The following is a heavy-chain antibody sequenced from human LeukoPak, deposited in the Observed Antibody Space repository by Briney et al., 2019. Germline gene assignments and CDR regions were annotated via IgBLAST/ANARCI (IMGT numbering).Heavy chain of an antibody. CDR3: ARVLLTGTETDY. V-gene: IGHV3-48*03. CDR1: GFTSSSYE. Sequence: GGSLRLSCVVSGFTSSSYEMNWVRQAPGKGLEWVSYISSWGSTIDYLDSVKGRFTISRDNAKNSLYLQMNSLRAEDTAVYYCARVLLTGTETDYWGQGTLVTVSS. D-gene: IGHD3-9*01. CDR2: ISSWGSTI. J-gene: IGHJ4*02.